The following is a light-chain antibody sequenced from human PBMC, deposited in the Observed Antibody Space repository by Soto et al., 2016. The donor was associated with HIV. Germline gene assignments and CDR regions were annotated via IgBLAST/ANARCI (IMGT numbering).Light chain of an antibody. CDR1: NIGNKA. CDR3: QVWDRNTDHRV. Sequence: SYELTQPPSVSAAPGKTATITCAGDNIGNKAVHWYQQKPGQAPVLVVFADTRRPSGIPERFSGSNSGNTATLIISRVEVGDEADFYCQVWDRNTDHRVFGGGTKLTVL. CDR2: ADT. J-gene: IGLJ2*01. V-gene: IGLV3-21*03.